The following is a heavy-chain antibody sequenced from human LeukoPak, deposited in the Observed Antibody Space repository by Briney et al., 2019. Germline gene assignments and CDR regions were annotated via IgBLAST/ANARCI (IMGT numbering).Heavy chain of an antibody. V-gene: IGHV3-9*01. CDR2: ISWNSGSI. J-gene: IGHJ4*02. D-gene: IGHD6-19*01. CDR1: GFTLDDYA. CDR3: ASSSHPGYSSGPNDY. Sequence: GGSLRLSCAASGFTLDDYAMHWVRQAPGKGLEWVSGISWNSGSIGYADSVKGRFTISRDNAKNSLYLQMNSLRAEDTALYYCASSSHPGYSSGPNDYWGQGTLVTVSS.